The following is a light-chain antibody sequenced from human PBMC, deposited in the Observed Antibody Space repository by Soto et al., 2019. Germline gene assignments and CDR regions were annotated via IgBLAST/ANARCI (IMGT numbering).Light chain of an antibody. V-gene: IGKV3-20*01. CDR3: QQYGSSPWT. CDR2: GAS. J-gene: IGKJ1*01. Sequence: EIVLTQSPGTLSLSPGERATLSCRASQSVSSSYVAWYQQKPGQAPTLLIYGASSRATGIPDRFSGSGSGTDFTLTISRLEPEDFAVYYCQQYGSSPWTFGQGTKVEIK. CDR1: QSVSSSY.